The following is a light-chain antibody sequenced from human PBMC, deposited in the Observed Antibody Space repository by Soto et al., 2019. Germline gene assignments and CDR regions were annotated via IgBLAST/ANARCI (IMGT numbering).Light chain of an antibody. CDR3: SSYTSSSTYNYV. CDR1: SSDVGGYNY. Sequence: QSALTQPASVSGSPGQSITISCTGTSSDVGGYNYVSWYQQHPGKAPKLMIYDVSNRPSGVSNRFSGSKSGNTASLTISGLQAEDEADYYCSSYTSSSTYNYVFGTGTMVTVL. J-gene: IGLJ1*01. CDR2: DVS. V-gene: IGLV2-14*01.